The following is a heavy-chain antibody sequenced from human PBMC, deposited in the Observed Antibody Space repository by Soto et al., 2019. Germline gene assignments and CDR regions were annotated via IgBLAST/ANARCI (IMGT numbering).Heavy chain of an antibody. CDR2: ISYDGSRT. V-gene: IGHV3-30*18. Sequence: QVQLVESGGGGVQPGGSLRLSCAASGFTFSIFGMHWVRQAPGKGLEWVAVISYDGSRTYYRDSVKGRFTISSDSSKNTLYLQMNSLRAEDTAVYYCAKSMAVAFPGFYGLDVWGQGTTVTVSS. CDR3: AKSMAVAFPGFYGLDV. J-gene: IGHJ6*02. CDR1: GFTFSIFG. D-gene: IGHD6-19*01.